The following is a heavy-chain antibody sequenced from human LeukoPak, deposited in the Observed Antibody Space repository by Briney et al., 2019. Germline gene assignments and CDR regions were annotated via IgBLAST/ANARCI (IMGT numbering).Heavy chain of an antibody. Sequence: GGSLRLSCAASGFTFANYAMNWVRPAPAKGLEWVAVITSSGAGSYYSDSVGGRFPISSGNSKNTLYLQMNSLRAEDTAAYYCAKAGEMVLMGFDSWGQGTLVTVSS. V-gene: IGHV3-23*01. J-gene: IGHJ4*02. CDR3: AKAGEMVLMGFDS. D-gene: IGHD3-3*01. CDR1: GFTFANYA. CDR2: ITSSGAGS.